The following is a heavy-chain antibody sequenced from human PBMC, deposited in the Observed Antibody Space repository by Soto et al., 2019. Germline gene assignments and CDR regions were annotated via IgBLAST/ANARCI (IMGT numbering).Heavy chain of an antibody. Sequence: QTGGSLRLSCAASGFTVSSNYMSWVRQAPGKGLEWVSVIYSGGSTYYADSVKGRFTISRDNSKNTLYLQMNSLRAEDTAVYYCATTGYFDWLFPPRYYYGMDVWGQGTTVTVSS. CDR2: IYSGGST. D-gene: IGHD3-9*01. CDR3: ATTGYFDWLFPPRYYYGMDV. J-gene: IGHJ6*02. V-gene: IGHV3-53*01. CDR1: GFTVSSNY.